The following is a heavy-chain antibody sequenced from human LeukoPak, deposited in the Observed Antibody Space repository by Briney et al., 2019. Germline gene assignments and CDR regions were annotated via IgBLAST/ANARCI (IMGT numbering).Heavy chain of an antibody. CDR2: LIPIFGTA. CDR3: ARGSYDFWSSTPRYYFDH. V-gene: IGHV1-69*05. CDR1: GGTFSSYA. J-gene: IGHJ4*02. Sequence: SVKVSCKASGGTFSSYAISWVRQAPGQGLEWMGRLIPIFGTANYAQKFQGRVTITTDESTSTAYMELSSLRSEDTAVYYCARGSYDFWSSTPRYYFDHWGQGTLVTVSS. D-gene: IGHD3-3*01.